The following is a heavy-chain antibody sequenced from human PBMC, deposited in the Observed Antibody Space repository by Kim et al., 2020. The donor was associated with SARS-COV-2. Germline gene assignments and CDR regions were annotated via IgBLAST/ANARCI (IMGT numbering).Heavy chain of an antibody. D-gene: IGHD3-16*01. CDR1: GFTFSNSG. J-gene: IGHJ1*01. CDR3: ARDKVTGIWGPEYFRH. CDR2: VSHYGSDA. Sequence: GGSLRLSCAASGFTFSNSGMHWVRQAPGKGLEWVAFVSHYGSDAYSADSVKGRFTISRDNSKKTLFLQMNSLRPEDTAVYFCARDKVTGIWGPEYFRHWGQGTLVTVSS. V-gene: IGHV3-30*03.